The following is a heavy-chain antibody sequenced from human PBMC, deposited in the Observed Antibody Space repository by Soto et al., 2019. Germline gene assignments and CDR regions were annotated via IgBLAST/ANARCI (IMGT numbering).Heavy chain of an antibody. CDR1: GFSLSTSSVG. Sequence: QITLKESGPTLVRPTQTLTLTCTFSGFSLSTSSVGVARIRLRPVKALERLAVIYWDDDKRDSPVLRNRLTITKATSKHQVVLSLTNVDPGDTATYCCARSSGEYIASEGPYFTCYGLDVWGQGTTVTVS. J-gene: IGHJ6*02. CDR3: ARSSGEYIASEGPYFTCYGLDV. CDR2: IYWDDDK. V-gene: IGHV2-5*02. D-gene: IGHD4-17*01.